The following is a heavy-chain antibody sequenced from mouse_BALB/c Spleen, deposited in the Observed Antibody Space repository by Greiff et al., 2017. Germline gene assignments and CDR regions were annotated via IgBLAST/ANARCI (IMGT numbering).Heavy chain of an antibody. V-gene: IGHV3-2*02. CDR2: ISYSGST. Sequence: EVQLVESGPGLVKPSQSLSLTCTVTGYSITSDYAWNWIRQFPGNKLEWMGYISYSGSTSYNPSLKSRISITRDTSKNQFFLQLNSVTTEDTATYYCARDGGTSFDYWGQGTTLTVSS. J-gene: IGHJ2*01. CDR1: GYSITSDYA. D-gene: IGHD2-13*01. CDR3: ARDGGTSFDY.